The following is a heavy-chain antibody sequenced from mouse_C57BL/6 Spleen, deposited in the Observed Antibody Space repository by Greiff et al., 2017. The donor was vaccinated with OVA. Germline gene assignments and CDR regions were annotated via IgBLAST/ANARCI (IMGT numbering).Heavy chain of an antibody. CDR1: GYSITSGYY. CDR3: ARDVGNYEAAWFAY. V-gene: IGHV3-6*01. CDR2: ISYDGSN. J-gene: IGHJ3*01. D-gene: IGHD2-1*01. Sequence: EVQLVESGPGLVKPSQSLSLTCSVTGYSITSGYYWNWIRQFPGNKLEWMGYISYDGSNNYNPSLKNRISITRDTSKNQFFLKLNSMTTEDTATYYCARDVGNYEAAWFAYWGQGTLVTVSA.